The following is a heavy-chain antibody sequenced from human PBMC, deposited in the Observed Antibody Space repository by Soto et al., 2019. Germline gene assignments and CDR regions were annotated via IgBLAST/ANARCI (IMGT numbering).Heavy chain of an antibody. CDR3: ARERNGYNSIFDY. D-gene: IGHD5-12*01. Sequence: VGSLRLSCAASGFTFSDYYMSWIRQAPGKGLEWVSYISSTSRYTNYADSVKGRFTISRDNAKNSLFLQMNSLRADDTAVYYCARERNGYNSIFDYWGQGTLVTVSS. CDR1: GFTFSDYY. J-gene: IGHJ4*02. V-gene: IGHV3-11*05. CDR2: ISSTSRYT.